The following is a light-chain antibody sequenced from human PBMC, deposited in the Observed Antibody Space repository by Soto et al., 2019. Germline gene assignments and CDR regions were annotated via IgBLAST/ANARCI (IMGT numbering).Light chain of an antibody. Sequence: DIQMTQSPSTLSASVGDRVTITCRANQSVSSWLVWYQQKPGKAPNLLISKASSLESGVPSRFSGSGSGTEFTLTISSLQPDDFATYYCQQHRSYPITFGPGTKVDMK. V-gene: IGKV1-5*03. CDR1: QSVSSW. J-gene: IGKJ3*01. CDR3: QQHRSYPIT. CDR2: KAS.